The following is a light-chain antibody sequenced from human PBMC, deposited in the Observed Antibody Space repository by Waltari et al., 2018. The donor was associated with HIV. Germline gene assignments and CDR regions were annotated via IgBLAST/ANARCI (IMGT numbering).Light chain of an antibody. CDR3: QSYDSSLRGV. V-gene: IGLV1-40*01. J-gene: IGLJ3*02. CDR1: SSNIGAGYD. CDR2: GTS. Sequence: QSVLTQPPSVSGAPGQRVTISCTGSSSNIGAGYDVHWYQQLPGPAPNLLVYGTSSRPSGVPARCSGTKSGTSASLAITVLQAEDEADYYCQSYDSSLRGVFGGGTKLTVL.